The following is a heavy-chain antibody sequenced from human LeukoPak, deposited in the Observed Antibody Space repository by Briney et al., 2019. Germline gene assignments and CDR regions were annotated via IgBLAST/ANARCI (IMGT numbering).Heavy chain of an antibody. CDR3: ARGALDTKTRFDY. Sequence: SETLSLTCTVSGVSISSSNYYWGWIRQPPGKGVEWIGSIYYSGSTYYNPSLKSRVTISVDTSKNQFSLKLSSVTAADTAVYYCARGALDTKTRFDYWGQGTLVTVSS. CDR2: IYYSGST. V-gene: IGHV4-39*01. J-gene: IGHJ4*02. CDR1: GVSISSSNYY. D-gene: IGHD5-18*01.